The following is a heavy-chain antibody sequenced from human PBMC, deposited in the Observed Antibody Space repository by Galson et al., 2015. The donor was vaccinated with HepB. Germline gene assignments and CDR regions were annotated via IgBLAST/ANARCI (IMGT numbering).Heavy chain of an antibody. D-gene: IGHD3-22*01. J-gene: IGHJ4*02. V-gene: IGHV1-3*01. CDR3: ARGYYFDNSGHYDY. CDR2: INAADGNT. Sequence: SVKVSCKASGYTFTNNAIHWGRQAPGQRPEWMGWINAADGNTRNSQKFQGRVTITRDTSASTDYMDLSSLSPEDTAVYYCARGYYFDNSGHYDYWGQGTLVTVSS. CDR1: GYTFTNNA.